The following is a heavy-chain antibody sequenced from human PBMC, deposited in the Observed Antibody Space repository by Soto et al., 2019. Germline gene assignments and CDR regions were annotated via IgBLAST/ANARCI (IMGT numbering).Heavy chain of an antibody. Sequence: QVQLVQSGAEVKKPGASVKVSCKASGYSFTTQYMHWVRQAPGQGLEWMGIIDPSGGSTSSAQKFQGRLTMTRDTSTSTVYLELSSLRSDDTAVYYCARLSYDSSGYYQYYFDTGAREPWSPSPQ. V-gene: IGHV1-46*03. CDR3: ARLSYDSSGYYQYYFDT. D-gene: IGHD3-22*01. J-gene: IGHJ4*02. CDR1: GYSFTTQY. CDR2: IDPSGGST.